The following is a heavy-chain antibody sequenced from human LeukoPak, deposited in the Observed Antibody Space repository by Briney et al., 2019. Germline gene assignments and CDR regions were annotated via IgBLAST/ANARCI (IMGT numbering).Heavy chain of an antibody. CDR2: IYYSGST. CDR3: ARLNYDLVDY. CDR1: GGSISSSGYY. Sequence: PSQTLSLTCTVSGGSISSSGYYWSWIRQHPGKGLEWIGYIYYSGSTNYNPSLKSRVTISVDTSKNQFSLKLSSVTAADTAVYYCARLNYDLVDYWGQGALVTVSS. D-gene: IGHD3-3*01. J-gene: IGHJ4*02. V-gene: IGHV4-61*05.